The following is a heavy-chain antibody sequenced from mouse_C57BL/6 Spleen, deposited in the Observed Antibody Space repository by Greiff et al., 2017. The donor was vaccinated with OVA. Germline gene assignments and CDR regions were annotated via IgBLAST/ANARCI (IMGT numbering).Heavy chain of an antibody. CDR1: GFTFSDYG. V-gene: IGHV5-17*01. CDR2: ISSGSSTI. CDR3: ARRDYGGFAY. J-gene: IGHJ3*01. D-gene: IGHD1-1*01. Sequence: EVKLVESGGGLVKPGGSLKLSCAASGFTFSDYGMHWVRQAPEKGLEWVAYISSGSSTIYYADTVKGRFTISRDNAKNTLFLQMTSLRSEDTAMYYCARRDYGGFAYWGQGTLVTVSA.